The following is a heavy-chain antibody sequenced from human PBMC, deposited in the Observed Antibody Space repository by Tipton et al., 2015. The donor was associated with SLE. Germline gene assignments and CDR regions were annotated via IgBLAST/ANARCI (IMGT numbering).Heavy chain of an antibody. J-gene: IGHJ3*02. Sequence: TLSLTCAVSGYSISSGYYWGWIRQPPGKGLEWIGSIYHSGSTYYNPSLKSRVTISVDTAKNQFSLKLRSVTAADPAVYYCARRRIAAAGLWAFDIWGQGTMVTVSS. CDR1: GYSISSGYY. CDR3: ARRRIAAAGLWAFDI. V-gene: IGHV4-38-2*01. CDR2: IYHSGST. D-gene: IGHD6-13*01.